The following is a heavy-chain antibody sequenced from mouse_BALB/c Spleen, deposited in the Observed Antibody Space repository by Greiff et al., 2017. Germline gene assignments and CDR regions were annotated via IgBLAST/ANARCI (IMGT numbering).Heavy chain of an antibody. D-gene: IGHD1-2*01. CDR1: GYTFTSYW. CDR2: IDPSNSET. J-gene: IGHJ3*01. V-gene: IGHV1S127*01. CDR3: ARSPLITTATFAY. Sequence: LMESGPELVRPGASVKMSCKASGYTFTSYWMHLVKQRPGQGLEWIGMIDPSNSETRLNQKFKDKATLNVDKSSNTAYMQLSSLTSEDSAVYYCARSPLITTATFAYWGQGTLVTVSA.